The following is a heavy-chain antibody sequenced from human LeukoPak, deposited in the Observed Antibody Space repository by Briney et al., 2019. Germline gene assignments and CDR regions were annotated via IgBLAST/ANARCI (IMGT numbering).Heavy chain of an antibody. D-gene: IGHD4-17*01. CDR2: IHTSGSA. CDR3: ARDIVYLIDEDYG. CDR1: GSSFNTYY. Sequence: SETLSLTCSVFGSSFNTYYWSWIRLPAGKGLEWIGRIHTSGSADYSPSLQSRVTISVDMSKKEFSLKLTSVTAADTAVYYCARDIVYLIDEDYGWGQGILVTVSS. J-gene: IGHJ4*02. V-gene: IGHV4-4*07.